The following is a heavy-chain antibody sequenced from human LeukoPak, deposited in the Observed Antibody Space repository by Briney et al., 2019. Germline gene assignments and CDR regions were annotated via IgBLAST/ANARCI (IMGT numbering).Heavy chain of an antibody. V-gene: IGHV4-39*07. CDR2: IYYSGST. CDR1: GGSISSSSYY. D-gene: IGHD6-19*01. J-gene: IGHJ4*02. CDR3: ARDNNLNSSGWYEDY. Sequence: SETLSLTCTVSGGSISSSSYYWGWIRQPPGKGLEWIGSIYYSGSTYYNPSLKSRVTISVDTSKNQFSLKLSSVTAADTAVYYCARDNNLNSSGWYEDYWGQGTLVTVSS.